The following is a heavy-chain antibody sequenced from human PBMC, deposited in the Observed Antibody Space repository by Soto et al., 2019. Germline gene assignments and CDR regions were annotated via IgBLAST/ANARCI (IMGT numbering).Heavy chain of an antibody. CDR1: GGSISSSNW. J-gene: IGHJ4*02. CDR3: VKQSGSGSYFNVGSGGHFDY. V-gene: IGHV4-4*02. CDR2: IYHSGST. Sequence: SETLSLTCAVSGGSISSSNWWSWVRQPPGKGLEWIGEIYHSGSTNYNPSLKSRVTISVDKSKNQFSLQMTGLRAEDTAVYYCVKQSGSGSYFNVGSGGHFDYWGQGTLVTVSS. D-gene: IGHD3-10*01.